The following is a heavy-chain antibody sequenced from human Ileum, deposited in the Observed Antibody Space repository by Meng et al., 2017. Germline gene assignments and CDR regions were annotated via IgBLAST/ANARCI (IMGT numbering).Heavy chain of an antibody. J-gene: IGHJ5*01. V-gene: IGHV3-66*02. CDR2: IYRGGST. CDR3: ARSGFDWNDAIDS. Sequence: EGQLRVSGGGLVQPGGSLRLSCTASGFSVSSDYINWVRQAPGKGLEWVSVIYRGGSTYYADSVNGRFTVSRDNSKNTLFLQMNSLRVEDTAVYYCARSGFDWNDAIDSWGQGTLVTVSS. D-gene: IGHD1-1*01. CDR1: GFSVSSDY.